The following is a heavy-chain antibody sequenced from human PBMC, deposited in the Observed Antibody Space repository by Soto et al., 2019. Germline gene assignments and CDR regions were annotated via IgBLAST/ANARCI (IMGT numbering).Heavy chain of an antibody. CDR3: AKEDSGRTMPRFQY. J-gene: IGHJ2*01. CDR1: GFTFSIYA. V-gene: IGHV3-23*01. CDR2: ITGSGGRT. D-gene: IGHD2-2*01. Sequence: WGSLRLSCAASGFTFSIYAVSCGRQAPGKGLEWGSAITGSGGRTYYAGSVKGRFTVSGDDSKSRVSLQMSRLRAAATAFYDCAKEDSGRTMPRFQYRGR.